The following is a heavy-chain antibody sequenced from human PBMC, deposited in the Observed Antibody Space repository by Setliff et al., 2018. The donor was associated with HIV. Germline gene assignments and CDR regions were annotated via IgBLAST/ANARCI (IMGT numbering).Heavy chain of an antibody. CDR3: ARGRHAGTGAYSGGFYYFDL. J-gene: IGHJ4*02. D-gene: IGHD3-16*01. V-gene: IGHV4-34*01. CDR2: FRHSGNT. CDR1: GGSFSGYF. Sequence: SETLSLTCAVYGGSFSGYFWSWIRQSPGKGLEWIGEFRHSGNTNINPSLKSRVTISGDTTKNQISLKLTSVTAADTAVYYCARGRHAGTGAYSGGFYYFDLWGQGALVTVSS.